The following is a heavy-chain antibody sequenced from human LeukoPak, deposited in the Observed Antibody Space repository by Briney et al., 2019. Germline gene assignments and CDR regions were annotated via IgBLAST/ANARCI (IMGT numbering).Heavy chain of an antibody. D-gene: IGHD3-10*01. CDR2: ISGSGGST. J-gene: IGHJ4*02. CDR1: GFTFSSYA. V-gene: IGHV3-23*01. Sequence: GGSLRLSCAASGFTFSSYAMSWVRQAPGKGLEWVSTISGSGGSTYYADSVKGRFTISRDNSKNTLYLQMNSLRAEDTAVYYCAKDRGAWFGELFTVFDYWGQGTLVTVSS. CDR3: AKDRGAWFGELFTVFDY.